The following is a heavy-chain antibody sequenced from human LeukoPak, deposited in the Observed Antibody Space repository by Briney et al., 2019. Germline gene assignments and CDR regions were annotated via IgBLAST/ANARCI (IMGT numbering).Heavy chain of an antibody. CDR1: GFTFSDYY. D-gene: IGHD3-10*01. Sequence: PGGSLRLSCAASGFTFSDYYMSWIRQAPGKGLEWVSYISSSGSTIYYADSVKGRFTISRDNAKNSLYLQMSSLRAEDTAVYYCARVKPFGAGYYYGMDVWGPGTTVTVSS. CDR2: ISSSGSTI. CDR3: ARVKPFGAGYYYGMDV. V-gene: IGHV3-11*01. J-gene: IGHJ6*02.